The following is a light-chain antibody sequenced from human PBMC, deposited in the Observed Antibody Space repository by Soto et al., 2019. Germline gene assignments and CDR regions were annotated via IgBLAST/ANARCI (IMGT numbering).Light chain of an antibody. V-gene: IGKV1-5*01. J-gene: IGKJ4*01. CDR1: QSISSW. CDR2: DAS. Sequence: DIQMTQSPFTLSASVGDRVTITCRASQSISSWLAWYHQTPGKAPNLLIFDASSLESGVPSRFSGSGSGTEFTLTISSLQPDDFGTYFCQQYNSYPLTFGGGTKVEI. CDR3: QQYNSYPLT.